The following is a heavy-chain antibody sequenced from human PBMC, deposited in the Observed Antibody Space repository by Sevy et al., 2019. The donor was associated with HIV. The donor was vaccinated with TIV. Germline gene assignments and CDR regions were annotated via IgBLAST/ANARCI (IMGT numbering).Heavy chain of an antibody. CDR2: ISSSSSYK. CDR1: GLTFSIYS. V-gene: IGHV3-21*01. Sequence: GGSLRLSCVASGLTFSIYSMNWVRQAPGKGLEWVSSISSSSSYKYYADSLKGQFTISRDNAKNSVFLQMNSLRAEDTAVYYCARESLDSTGYPFDYWGQGTLVTVSS. J-gene: IGHJ4*02. CDR3: ARESLDSTGYPFDY. D-gene: IGHD3-22*01.